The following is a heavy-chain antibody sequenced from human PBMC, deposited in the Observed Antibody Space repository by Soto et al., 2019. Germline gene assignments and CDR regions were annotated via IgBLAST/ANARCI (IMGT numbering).Heavy chain of an antibody. J-gene: IGHJ6*02. Sequence: QVQLVESGGGVVQPGRSLRLSCAASGFTFSSYGMPWVRQAPGKGLEWVAVIWYDGSNKYYADSVKGRFTISRDNSKNTLYLQMNSLRAEDTAVYYCASEYCSGGRCYYYGMDVWGQGTTVTVSS. CDR1: GFTFSSYG. CDR3: ASEYCSGGRCYYYGMDV. CDR2: IWYDGSNK. D-gene: IGHD2-15*01. V-gene: IGHV3-33*01.